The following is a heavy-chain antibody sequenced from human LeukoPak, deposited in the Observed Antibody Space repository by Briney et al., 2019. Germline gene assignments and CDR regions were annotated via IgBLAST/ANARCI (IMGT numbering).Heavy chain of an antibody. CDR2: INHSGST. Sequence: SETLSLTCAVYGGSFSGYYWSWIRQPPGKGLEWIGEINHSGSTNYNPSLKSRVTISVDTSKNQFSLKLSSVTAADTAVYYCARLVSYYGSGRSQRTPQPLDYWGQGTLVTVSS. J-gene: IGHJ4*02. CDR1: GGSFSGYY. D-gene: IGHD3-10*01. CDR3: ARLVSYYGSGRSQRTPQPLDY. V-gene: IGHV4-34*01.